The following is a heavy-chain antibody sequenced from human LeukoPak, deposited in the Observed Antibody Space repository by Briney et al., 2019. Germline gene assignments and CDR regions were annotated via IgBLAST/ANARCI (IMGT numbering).Heavy chain of an antibody. CDR3: ARTSGNYYNPFNY. CDR2: IYPGDSDT. Sequence: GESLKIPCKGSGYSFTNYWIGWVRQMPGKGLEWMGIIYPGDSDTRYSPSFQGQVTISADKSISTAYLQWSSLKASDTAVYYCARTSGNYYNPFNYWGQGTLVTVSS. J-gene: IGHJ4*02. V-gene: IGHV5-51*01. D-gene: IGHD1-26*01. CDR1: GYSFTNYW.